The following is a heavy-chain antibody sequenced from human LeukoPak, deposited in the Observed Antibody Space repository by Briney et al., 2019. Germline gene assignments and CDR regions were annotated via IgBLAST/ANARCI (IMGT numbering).Heavy chain of an antibody. CDR1: GYSISSGYY. J-gene: IGHJ4*02. Sequence: PSETLSLTCAVSGYSISSGYYWGWIRQPPGKGREWIGSIYHSGSTYYNPSLKSRVTISVDTSKNQFSLKLSSVTAADTAVYYCARQDSGSYGVLDYWGQGTLVTVSS. CDR3: ARQDSGSYGVLDY. D-gene: IGHD1-26*01. CDR2: IYHSGST. V-gene: IGHV4-38-2*01.